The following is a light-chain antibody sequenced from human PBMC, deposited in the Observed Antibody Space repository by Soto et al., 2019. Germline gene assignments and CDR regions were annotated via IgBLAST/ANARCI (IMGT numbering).Light chain of an antibody. CDR3: QQRSNPIT. CDR1: QSVSSY. J-gene: IGKJ5*01. CDR2: DAS. Sequence: EIVLTQSPATLSLSPGERATLSCRASQSVSSYLAWYQQKPGQAPRLLIYDASNRATGIPARFSGSGSGTDFTLTISSLEPEDFAVYYCQQRSNPITCGQGTRLEI. V-gene: IGKV3-11*01.